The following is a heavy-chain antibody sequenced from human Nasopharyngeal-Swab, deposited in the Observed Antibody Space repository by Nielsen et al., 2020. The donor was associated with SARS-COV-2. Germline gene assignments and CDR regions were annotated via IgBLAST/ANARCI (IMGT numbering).Heavy chain of an antibody. D-gene: IGHD5-18*01. Sequence: SLKISCAASGFTFDDYTMHWVRQAPGKGLEWVSGINWNSGRKGYAESVQGRFTISRDNAKNSLYLQMHSLRAEDTALYYCAKARRTDTYGYECFDSWGQGTLVTVSS. CDR1: GFTFDDYT. V-gene: IGHV3-9*01. CDR3: AKARRTDTYGYECFDS. J-gene: IGHJ4*02. CDR2: INWNSGRK.